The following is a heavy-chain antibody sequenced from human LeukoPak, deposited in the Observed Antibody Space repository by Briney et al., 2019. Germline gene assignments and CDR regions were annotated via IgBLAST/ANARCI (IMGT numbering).Heavy chain of an antibody. CDR3: ARDYDFWSGFFDY. V-gene: IGHV3-74*01. CDR2: INSDGSSA. CDR1: GFTFSNYW. Sequence: GGSLRLSCAASGFTFSNYWMHWVRQAPGKGLVWVSRINSDGSSASYADSVKGRFTISRDNAKDTLSLQMNSLRAEDTAVYYCARDYDFWSGFFDYWGQGTLVTVSS. J-gene: IGHJ4*02. D-gene: IGHD3-3*01.